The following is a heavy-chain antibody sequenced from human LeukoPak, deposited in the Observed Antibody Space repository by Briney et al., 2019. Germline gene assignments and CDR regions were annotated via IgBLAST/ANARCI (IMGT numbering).Heavy chain of an antibody. CDR1: GGSISSSSYY. CDR2: IYYSGST. Sequence: SETLSLTCTVSGGSISSSSYYWGWIRQPPGKGLEWIGSIYYSGSTYYNPSLKSRVTISVDTSKNQFSLKLSSVTAADAAVYYCAGDPLNYYDSSDIPQWGQGTLVTVSS. CDR3: AGDPLNYYDSSDIPQ. D-gene: IGHD3-22*01. J-gene: IGHJ4*02. V-gene: IGHV4-39*07.